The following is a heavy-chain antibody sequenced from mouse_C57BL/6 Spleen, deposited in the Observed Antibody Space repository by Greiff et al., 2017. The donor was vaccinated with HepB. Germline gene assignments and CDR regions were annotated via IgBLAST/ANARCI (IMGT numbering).Heavy chain of an antibody. D-gene: IGHD2-3*01. CDR2: INPSSGYT. CDR1: GYTFTSYW. V-gene: IGHV1-7*01. J-gene: IGHJ1*03. Sequence: VQLQQSGAELAKPGASVKLSCKASGYTFTSYWMHWVKQRPGQGLEWIGYINPSSGYTKYNQKFKDKATLTADTSSSTAYMQLSSLTYEDSAVYYSARSYEGWYFDFWGTGTTVTVSS. CDR3: ARSYEGWYFDF.